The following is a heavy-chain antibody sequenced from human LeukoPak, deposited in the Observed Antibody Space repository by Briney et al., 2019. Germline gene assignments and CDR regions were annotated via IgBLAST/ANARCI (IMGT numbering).Heavy chain of an antibody. Sequence: GGSLRLSCAASGFTFSTYSMNWVRQAPGKGLEWVSSISTSGTYIYYADSVKGRFTISRDNAKNSLYLQMNSLRDEDTAVYYCARDLTSVPTRWGQGTLVTVSS. CDR1: GFTFSTYS. CDR3: ARDLTSVPTR. V-gene: IGHV3-21*01. D-gene: IGHD4-17*01. CDR2: ISTSGTYI. J-gene: IGHJ4*02.